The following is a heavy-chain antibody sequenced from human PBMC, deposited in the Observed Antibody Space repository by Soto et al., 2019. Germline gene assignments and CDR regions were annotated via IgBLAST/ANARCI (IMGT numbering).Heavy chain of an antibody. CDR1: GFAFSSYA. Sequence: GGSLRLSCEASGFAFSSYAMRWVRQAPGKGLEWVGVISYDGNYIYYADSVKGRFTTSRDNSKNTLYVQVNSLRPEDTAVYYCAKGILSATIGPYAMDVWGQGTTVTVSS. V-gene: IGHV3-30*18. CDR2: ISYDGNYI. J-gene: IGHJ6*02. CDR3: AKGILSATIGPYAMDV. D-gene: IGHD3-16*01.